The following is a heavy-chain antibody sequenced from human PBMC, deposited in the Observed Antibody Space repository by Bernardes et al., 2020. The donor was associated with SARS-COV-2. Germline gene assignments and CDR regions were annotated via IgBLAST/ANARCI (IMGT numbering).Heavy chain of an antibody. J-gene: IGHJ3*02. Sequence: ASVKVSCMASGYTFTGYYMHWVRQAPGQGLEWMGWINPNSGGTNYAQKFHGRVTMTRDTSISTAYMELSRLRSDDTAVYYCARVRSSSWYAFDIWGQGTMVTVSS. CDR3: ARVRSSSWYAFDI. CDR2: INPNSGGT. V-gene: IGHV1-2*02. CDR1: GYTFTGYY. D-gene: IGHD6-13*01.